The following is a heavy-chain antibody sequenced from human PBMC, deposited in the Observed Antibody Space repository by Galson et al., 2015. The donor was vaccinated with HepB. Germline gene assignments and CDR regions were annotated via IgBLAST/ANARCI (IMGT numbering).Heavy chain of an antibody. D-gene: IGHD3-3*01. V-gene: IGHV3-48*01. CDR2: ISRSSSAI. Sequence: SLRLSCAASGFTYSTYSMDWVRQAPGKGLEWVSYISRSSSAIYYADSVKGRFTISRDNAKNSLYPQMNSLRVEDTAVYYCARSRFDFWSGYDYYMDVWGKGTTVTVSS. CDR3: ARSRFDFWSGYDYYMDV. J-gene: IGHJ6*03. CDR1: GFTYSTYS.